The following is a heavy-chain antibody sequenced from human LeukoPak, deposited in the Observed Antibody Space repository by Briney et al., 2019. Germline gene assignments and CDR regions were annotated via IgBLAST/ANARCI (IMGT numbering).Heavy chain of an antibody. V-gene: IGHV3-30*18. CDR1: GFTFSSYG. CDR3: AKGAGALIGSKTKSHAFDI. D-gene: IGHD3-16*02. J-gene: IGHJ3*02. Sequence: GGSLRLSCAASGFTFSSYGMHWVRQAPGKGLEWVAVISYDGSNKYYADSVKGRFTISRDNSKNTLYLQMNSLRAEDTAVYYCAKGAGALIGSKTKSHAFDIWGQGTMVTVSS. CDR2: ISYDGSNK.